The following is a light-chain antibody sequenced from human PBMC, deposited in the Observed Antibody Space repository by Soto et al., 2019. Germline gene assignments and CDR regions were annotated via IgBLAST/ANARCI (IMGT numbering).Light chain of an antibody. CDR1: QGIGNF. J-gene: IGKJ4*01. CDR3: QQYHTYPVT. V-gene: IGKV1-16*02. CDR2: AAS. Sequence: DIQMTQSPSSLSASVGDTVTITCRASQGIGNFLAWFQQKPGKAPKSLIFAASSLQSGVPSNFSGSRSVTDFALAIGSLQPEDLATYYCQQYHTYPVTSGGGNRVEI.